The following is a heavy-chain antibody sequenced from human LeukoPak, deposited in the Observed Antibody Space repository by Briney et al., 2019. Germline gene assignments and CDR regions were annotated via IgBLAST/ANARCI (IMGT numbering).Heavy chain of an antibody. CDR2: INPNNGGT. V-gene: IGHV1-2*02. CDR1: GYTFTSYG. Sequence: ASVKVSCKASGYTFTSYGISWVRQAPGQGLEWMGWINPNNGGTNYAQKFQGRVTMTRDMSISRAYMELNSLRAEDTAVYYCARQGDDYWGHGTLVTVSS. D-gene: IGHD3-16*01. CDR3: ARQGDDY. J-gene: IGHJ4*01.